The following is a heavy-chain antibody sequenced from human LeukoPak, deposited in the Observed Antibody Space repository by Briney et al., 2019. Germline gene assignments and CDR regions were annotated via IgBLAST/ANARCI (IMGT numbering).Heavy chain of an antibody. J-gene: IGHJ6*03. D-gene: IGHD3-22*01. CDR1: GGSMYSNY. V-gene: IGHV4-4*07. Sequence: PSETLSLTSSVSGGSMYSNYWSWIRQTAGKGLEWIGRFYVGVGPNYNPSFKSRVTMSVDTSKNQLVLKLSAVTAADTAVYYCARMRPYDSTGYSPGHYMDVWGKGTTVTVYS. CDR3: ARMRPYDSTGYSPGHYMDV. CDR2: FYVGVGP.